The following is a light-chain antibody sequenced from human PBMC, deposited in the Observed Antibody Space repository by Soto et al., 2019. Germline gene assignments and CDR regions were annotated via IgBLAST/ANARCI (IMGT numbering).Light chain of an antibody. V-gene: IGLV2-11*01. CDR2: DVS. J-gene: IGLJ1*01. Sequence: QSVLTQPRSVSGSPGQSVTISCTGTSSDVGGYTYVSWCQQHPGKAPKLMIYDVSKRPSGVPDRFSGSKSGNTASLTISGLQAEDEADYYCCSYAGRYTYVFGTGTKVTVL. CDR1: SSDVGGYTY. CDR3: CSYAGRYTYV.